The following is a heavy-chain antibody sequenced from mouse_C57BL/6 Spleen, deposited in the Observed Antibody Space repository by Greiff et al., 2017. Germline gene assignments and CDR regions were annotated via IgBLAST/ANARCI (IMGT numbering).Heavy chain of an antibody. CDR2: IWSDGST. Sequence: VQLQQSGPGLVAPSQSLSITCTVSGFPFTSYGVHWVRQPPGKGLEWLVVIWSDGSTTYNSALKSRLSISKDNSKSQVFLKMNSLQTDDTAMYYCARHRAGSYGYFDVWGTGTTVTVSS. CDR1: GFPFTSYG. J-gene: IGHJ1*03. D-gene: IGHD3-1*01. V-gene: IGHV2-6-1*01. CDR3: ARHRAGSYGYFDV.